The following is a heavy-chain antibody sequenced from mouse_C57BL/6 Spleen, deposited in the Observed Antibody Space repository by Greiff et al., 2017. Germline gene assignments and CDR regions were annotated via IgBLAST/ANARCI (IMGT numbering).Heavy chain of an antibody. CDR3: ARGTTVVAPGYFDV. CDR1: GYAFSSSW. Sequence: QVQLKESGPELVKPGASVKISCKASGYAFSSSWMNWVKQRPGKGLEWIGRIYPGDGDTNYNGKFKGKATLTADKSSSTAYMQLSSLTSADSAVYFCARGTTVVAPGYFDVWGTGTTVTVSS. J-gene: IGHJ1*03. D-gene: IGHD1-1*01. V-gene: IGHV1-82*01. CDR2: IYPGDGDT.